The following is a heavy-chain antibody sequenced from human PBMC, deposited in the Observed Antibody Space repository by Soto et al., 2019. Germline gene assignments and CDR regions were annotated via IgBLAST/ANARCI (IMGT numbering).Heavy chain of an antibody. D-gene: IGHD2-15*01. V-gene: IGHV4-39*01. CDR1: GGSIYRSGYY. CDR3: GKVLVGATGHTDSDS. J-gene: IGHJ4*02. CDR2: IDYNGVT. Sequence: SETLSLTCTVSGGSIYRSGYYWGWIRQPPGRGLEWIGNIDYNGVTYSNPSLKSRVTISRDTSKNQFSPKLTSVTAADTALYYCGKVLVGATGHTDSDSWGPGTLVTVPQ.